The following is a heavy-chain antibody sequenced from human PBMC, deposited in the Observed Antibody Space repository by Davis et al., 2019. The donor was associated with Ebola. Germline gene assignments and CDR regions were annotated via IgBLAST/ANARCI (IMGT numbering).Heavy chain of an antibody. V-gene: IGHV1-46*01. CDR1: GYTFTSYY. D-gene: IGHD3-3*01. J-gene: IGHJ6*02. CDR2: INPSGGST. Sequence: ASVKVSCKASGYTFTSYYMHWVRQAPGQGLEWMGIINPSGGSTSYAQKFQGRVTMTRDTSTSTVYMELSSLRSEDTAVYYCARRPNNDFWGGRTYYYYYYGMDVWGQGTTVTVSS. CDR3: ARRPNNDFWGGRTYYYYYYGMDV.